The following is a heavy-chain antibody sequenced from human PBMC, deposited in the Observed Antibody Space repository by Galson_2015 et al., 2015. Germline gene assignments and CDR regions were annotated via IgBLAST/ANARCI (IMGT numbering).Heavy chain of an antibody. CDR1: GYTFTTYA. CDR2: IDLVNGNT. V-gene: IGHV1-3*01. J-gene: IGHJ4*02. Sequence: SVKVSCKASGYTFTTYAIHWVRQAPGRGLEWMGWIDLVNGNTKYPQKFQGRVSFTRDTSASTAYMEVNILTSEDTAVYYCARYGSGSFAYWGQGTLVTVSS. D-gene: IGHD3-10*01. CDR3: ARYGSGSFAY.